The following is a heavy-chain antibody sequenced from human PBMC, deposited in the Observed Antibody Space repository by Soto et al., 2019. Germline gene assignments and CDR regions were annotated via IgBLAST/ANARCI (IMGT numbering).Heavy chain of an antibody. D-gene: IGHD6-13*01. V-gene: IGHV3-72*01. J-gene: IGHJ4*02. CDR2: ARHRAGSYTT. Sequence: EVQLVESGGGLAQPGGSLRLSCVGSGFSFSDHHMDWVRQAPGKGLEWVGRARHRAGSYTTEYAASVKGRFTISRDDSKNSLYVQMNSLKTEDTAVYYCSKSPVGKIGSGWGQGTLVTVSS. CDR1: GFSFSDHH. CDR3: SKSPVGKIGSG.